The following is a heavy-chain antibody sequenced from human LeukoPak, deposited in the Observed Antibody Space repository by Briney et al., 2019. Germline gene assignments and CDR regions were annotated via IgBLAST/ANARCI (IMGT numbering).Heavy chain of an antibody. J-gene: IGHJ4*02. CDR2: ISYDGSNK. Sequence: GGSLRLSCAASGFTFSSYGMHWVRQAPGKGLEWVAVISYDGSNKYYADSVKGRFTISRDNSKNTLYLQMNSLRAEDTAVYYCARDIEAAAAFDYWGQGTLVTVSS. CDR1: GFTFSSYG. V-gene: IGHV3-30*03. D-gene: IGHD6-13*01. CDR3: ARDIEAAAAFDY.